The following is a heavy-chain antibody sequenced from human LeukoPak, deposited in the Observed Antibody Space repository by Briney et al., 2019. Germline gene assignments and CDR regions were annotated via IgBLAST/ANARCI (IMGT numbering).Heavy chain of an antibody. CDR1: GYSFSDFY. CDR3: ARSRFHSSGWGARLVY. D-gene: IGHD6-19*01. CDR2: INPNSGGT. V-gene: IGHV1-2*02. Sequence: GASVKVSCTASGYSFSDFYIHWLRQAPGQGLEWLGWINPNSGGTNFAQYFQGRVTMTRDTSTSTVYMELSSLRSDDTAVYYCARSRFHSSGWGARLVYWGQGTLVTVSS. J-gene: IGHJ4*02.